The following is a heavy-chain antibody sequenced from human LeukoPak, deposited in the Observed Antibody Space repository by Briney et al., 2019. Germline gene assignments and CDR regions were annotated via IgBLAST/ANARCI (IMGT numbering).Heavy chain of an antibody. J-gene: IGHJ4*02. V-gene: IGHV3-23*01. CDR3: ANTVVVITTGY. Sequence: GGSLRLSCAASGFTFSSYAMSWVRQAPGKGLEWVSAISGSGGSTYYADSVKGRFTISRDNSKNTLYLQMNSLRAEDTAVYYCANTVVVITTGYWGQGTLVTVSS. D-gene: IGHD3-22*01. CDR1: GFTFSSYA. CDR2: ISGSGGST.